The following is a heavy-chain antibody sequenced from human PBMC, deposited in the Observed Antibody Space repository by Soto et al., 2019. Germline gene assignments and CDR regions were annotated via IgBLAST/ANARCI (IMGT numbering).Heavy chain of an antibody. CDR1: GWSFSGYY. J-gene: IGHJ6*02. D-gene: IGHD5-12*01. CDR3: EKGRKRGYGWGDYYYYGMDV. Sequence: TSETLSLTCAVYGWSFSGYYWSWIRQPPGKGLEWIGEINHSGSTNYNPSLKSRVTISVDTSKNQFSLKLSSVTAADTAVNYCEKGRKRGYGWGDYYYYGMDVWGQGTTVTVSS. V-gene: IGHV4-34*01. CDR2: INHSGST.